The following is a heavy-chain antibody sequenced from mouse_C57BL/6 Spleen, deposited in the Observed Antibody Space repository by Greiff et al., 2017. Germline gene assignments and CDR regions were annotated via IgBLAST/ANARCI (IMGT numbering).Heavy chain of an antibody. D-gene: IGHD3-1*01. CDR1: GYTFTSYW. Sequence: QVQLQQPGAELVRPGSSVKLSCKASGYTFTSYWMHWVKQRPIQGLEWIGNIDPSDSETHYNQKFKDKATLTVDKSSSTAYMQLSSLTSEDSAVYYCASSGGNYGNFDVWGTGTTVTVSS. V-gene: IGHV1-52*01. CDR2: IDPSDSET. J-gene: IGHJ1*03. CDR3: ASSGGNYGNFDV.